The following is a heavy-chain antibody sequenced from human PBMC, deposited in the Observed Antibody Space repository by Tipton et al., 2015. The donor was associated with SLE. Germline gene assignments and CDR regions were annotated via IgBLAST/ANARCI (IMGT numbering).Heavy chain of an antibody. D-gene: IGHD4-11*01. V-gene: IGHV4-31*03. CDR2: IYYTGST. CDR3: ARHPHDLQYWSA. J-gene: IGHJ4*02. CDR1: GGSVNSGGYY. Sequence: TLSLTCTVSGGSVNSGGYYWSWIRQHPGKGLEWIGYIYYTGSTYYNPSLKSRVTISEDTSKNQFSLKLSSVTAADTAVYYCARHPHDLQYWSAWGQGSLVTVSS.